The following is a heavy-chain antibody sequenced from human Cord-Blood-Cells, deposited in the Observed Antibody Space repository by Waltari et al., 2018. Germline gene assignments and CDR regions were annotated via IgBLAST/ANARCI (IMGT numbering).Heavy chain of an antibody. Sequence: QLQLQESGPGLVKPSETLSLTCTVSGGSICSTSYYWCWIRKPTGKGLEWIGSIYYSGSTYYNPSLKIRVTISVDTSKNQFSLKLNSVTAADTAVYYCASRNWGLRRPLHYFDYWGQGTLVTVSS. V-gene: IGHV4-39*01. D-gene: IGHD7-27*01. CDR1: GGSICSTSYY. CDR3: ASRNWGLRRPLHYFDY. CDR2: IYYSGST. J-gene: IGHJ4*02.